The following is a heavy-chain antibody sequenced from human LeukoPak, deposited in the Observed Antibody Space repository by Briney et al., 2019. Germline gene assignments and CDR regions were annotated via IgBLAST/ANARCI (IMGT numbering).Heavy chain of an antibody. J-gene: IGHJ4*02. Sequence: PSGTLSLTCAVSGASISSSHWWSWVRQTPEKGLEWIGEIFHSGSTNYNPSLKSRVTISVDKPKNQISLKMSSVTAADTAVYYCARASYDVLTAYYIDYWGQGTLVTVSS. CDR1: GASISSSHW. D-gene: IGHD3-9*01. V-gene: IGHV4-4*02. CDR2: IFHSGST. CDR3: ARASYDVLTAYYIDY.